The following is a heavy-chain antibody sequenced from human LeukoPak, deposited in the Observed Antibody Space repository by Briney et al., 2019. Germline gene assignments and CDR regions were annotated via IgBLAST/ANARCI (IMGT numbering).Heavy chain of an antibody. Sequence: TGGSLRLSCAASGFTVSSNYMSWVRQAPGKGLEWVSIIYSGGSTYYADSVKGRFTISRDNSKNTLYLQMNSLRAEDTAVYYCAKGNRGYGDYGIFDYWGQGTLVTVTS. CDR1: GFTVSSNY. CDR2: IYSGGST. D-gene: IGHD4-17*01. V-gene: IGHV3-53*01. J-gene: IGHJ4*02. CDR3: AKGNRGYGDYGIFDY.